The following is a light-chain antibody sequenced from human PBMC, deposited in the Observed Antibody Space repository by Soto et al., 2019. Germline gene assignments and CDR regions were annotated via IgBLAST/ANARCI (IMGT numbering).Light chain of an antibody. V-gene: IGKV3D-15*01. CDR3: QQYSAWPFT. CDR2: GAS. Sequence: EILMTQSPATLSVSPGERATLSCRASQSVNSYLAWYEQKPGQPPMLLISGASTRVTGISARFSGSGSGTEFTLTLSGLRSEDFAVYYYQQYSAWPFTFGPGTKVDIK. J-gene: IGKJ3*01. CDR1: QSVNSY.